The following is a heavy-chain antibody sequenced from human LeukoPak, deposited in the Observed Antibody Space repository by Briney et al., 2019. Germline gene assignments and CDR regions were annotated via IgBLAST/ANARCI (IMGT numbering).Heavy chain of an antibody. CDR1: GFTFSSYA. V-gene: IGHV3-23*01. J-gene: IGHJ6*02. Sequence: GGSLRLSCAASGFTFSSYAMSWVRQAPGKGLEWVSGISDSGGNTYYADSVKGRFTTSRDNSKNTLYLQMSSLRVEDTAVFYCAKPVGYHSYYTMAVWGQGTTVTVSS. CDR2: ISDSGGNT. CDR3: AKPVGYHSYYTMAV.